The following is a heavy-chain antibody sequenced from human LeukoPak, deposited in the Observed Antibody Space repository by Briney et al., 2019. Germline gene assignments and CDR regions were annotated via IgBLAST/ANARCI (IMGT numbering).Heavy chain of an antibody. CDR3: ARRGRGLTVAGTYFDY. J-gene: IGHJ4*02. CDR2: ISSSSSAI. CDR1: GFTFSSYS. Sequence: GGSLRLSCAASGFTFSSYSMNWVRQAPGKGLEWVSYISSSSSAIYYADSVKGRFTISRDNAKNSLYLQMNSLRAEDTAVYYCARRGRGLTVAGTYFDYWGQGTLVTVSS. V-gene: IGHV3-48*01. D-gene: IGHD6-19*01.